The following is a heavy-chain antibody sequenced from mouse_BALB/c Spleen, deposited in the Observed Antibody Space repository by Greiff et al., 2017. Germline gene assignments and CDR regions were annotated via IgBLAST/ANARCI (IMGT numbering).Heavy chain of an antibody. CDR2: ISSGSSTI. Sequence: EVKLQESGGGLVQPGGSRKLSCAASGFTFSSFGMHWVRQAPEKGLEWVAYISSGSSTIYYADTVKGRFTISRDNPKNTLFLQMTSLRSEDTAMYYCASLYAPFDYWGQGTTLTVSS. CDR1: GFTFSSFG. J-gene: IGHJ2*01. D-gene: IGHD2-10*02. CDR3: ASLYAPFDY. V-gene: IGHV5-17*02.